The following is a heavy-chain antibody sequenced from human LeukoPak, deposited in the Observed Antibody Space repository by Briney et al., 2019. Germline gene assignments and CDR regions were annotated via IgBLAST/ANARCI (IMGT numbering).Heavy chain of an antibody. CDR1: GDSVSINSAA. D-gene: IGHD3-3*01. CDR3: AREYYDFWSGYNYFDY. J-gene: IGHJ4*02. CDR2: TYYRSKWYN. Sequence: SQTLSLTCALSGDSVSINSAAWSWVRQSPSRGLEWLGSTYYRSKWYNDYAVSVKSRITINPDTSKNQLSLQLNSVTPEDTAVYYCAREYYDFWSGYNYFDYWGQGTLVTVSS. V-gene: IGHV6-1*01.